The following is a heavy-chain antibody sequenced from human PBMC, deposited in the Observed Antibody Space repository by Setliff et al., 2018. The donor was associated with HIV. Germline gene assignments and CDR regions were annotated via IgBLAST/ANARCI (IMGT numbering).Heavy chain of an antibody. V-gene: IGHV4-30-4*08. D-gene: IGHD4-17*01. CDR1: GGSISSDDYY. J-gene: IGHJ4*02. CDR2: ITYSGSA. CDR3: VRHDYGYNGKGFDY. Sequence: SETLSLTCTVYGGSISSDDYYWNWIRQPPGKGLEWIGYITYSGSAYYNPSLKSLVTISIDTSNNQIFLRLSSVTAADTAMYYCVRHDYGYNGKGFDYWGPGTLVTVSS.